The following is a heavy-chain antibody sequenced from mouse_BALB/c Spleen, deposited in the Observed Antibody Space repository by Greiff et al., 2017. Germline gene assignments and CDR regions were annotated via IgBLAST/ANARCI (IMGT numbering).Heavy chain of an antibody. CDR1: GFTFSSST. D-gene: IGHD1-2*01. CDR3: TRDRHYDGSYAMDY. J-gene: IGHJ4*01. V-gene: IGHV5-6-4*01. Sequence: EVKLVESGGGLVKPGGSLKLSCAASGFTFSSSTMSWVRQTPEKRLEWVATISSGGSYTDYPDSVKGRFTISRDNAKNTLYLQMSSLKSEDTAMYYCTRDRHYDGSYAMDYWGQGTSVTVSS. CDR2: ISSGGSYT.